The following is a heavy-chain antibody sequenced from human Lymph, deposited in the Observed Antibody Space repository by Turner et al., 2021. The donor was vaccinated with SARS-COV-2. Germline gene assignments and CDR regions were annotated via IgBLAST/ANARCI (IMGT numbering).Heavy chain of an antibody. CDR3: ARIVAPGMGGGVYYYYYGMDV. D-gene: IGHD6-13*01. CDR1: GGTFSSSA. V-gene: IGHV1-69*10. CDR2: IIPMLGIA. Sequence: QVQLVQSGAEVKKPGSSVKVSCKASGGTFSSSAISWVRQAPGKGLEWMGVIIPMLGIANYAHKFQGRVTITADKSTSTAYMELSSLRSEDTAVYYCARIVAPGMGGGVYYYYYGMDVWGQGTTVTVSS. J-gene: IGHJ6*02.